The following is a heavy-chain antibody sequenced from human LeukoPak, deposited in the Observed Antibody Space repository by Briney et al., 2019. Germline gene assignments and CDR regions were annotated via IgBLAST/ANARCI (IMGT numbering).Heavy chain of an antibody. CDR1: GYSFTSYW. D-gene: IGHD1-26*01. V-gene: IGHV5-51*01. J-gene: IGHJ4*02. CDR3: ARHEVGESGSYRSYYFDS. CDR2: IYPSDSDT. Sequence: GESLKISCKGSGYSFTSYWIAWVRQVPGKGLEWMGIIYPSDSDTRYSPSFQGQVTISAYKSISTAYLQWSSLKASHTAMYYCARHEVGESGSYRSYYFDSWGQGTLVTVSS.